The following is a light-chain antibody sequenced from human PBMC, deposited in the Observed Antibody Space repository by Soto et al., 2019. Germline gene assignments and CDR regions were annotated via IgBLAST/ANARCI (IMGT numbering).Light chain of an antibody. Sequence: QSVLTQPSSLSASPGASASLTCTLRSGINVGPYRIFWYQQKPGSPPQFLLMYKSDSDNRQGSGVPSRFSGSKDASANAGILLISGLQSDDEADYFCLVWHNSAWVFGGGTKVTVL. CDR3: LVWHNSAWV. CDR2: YKSDSDN. J-gene: IGLJ3*02. CDR1: SGINVGPYR. V-gene: IGLV5-45*03.